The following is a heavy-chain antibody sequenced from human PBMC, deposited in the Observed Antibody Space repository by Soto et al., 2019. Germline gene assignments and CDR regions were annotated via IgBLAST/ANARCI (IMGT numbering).Heavy chain of an antibody. CDR3: APSMVRGVIQPYNWSTP. CDR2: IIPIFGTA. Sequence: QVQLVQSGAEVKKPGSSVKVSCKASGGTFSSYAISWVRQAPGQGLEWMGGIIPIFGTANYAQKFQGRVTITADESTSTAYMELSSLRSEDTAVYYCAPSMVRGVIQPYNWSTPGAREPWSPSPQ. V-gene: IGHV1-69*01. CDR1: GGTFSSYA. J-gene: IGHJ5*02. D-gene: IGHD3-10*01.